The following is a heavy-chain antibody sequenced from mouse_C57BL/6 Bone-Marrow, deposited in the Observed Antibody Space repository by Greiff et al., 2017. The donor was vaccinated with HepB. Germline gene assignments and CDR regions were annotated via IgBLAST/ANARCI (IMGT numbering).Heavy chain of an antibody. CDR1: GYAFSSYW. V-gene: IGHV1-80*01. Sequence: VQLQESGAELVKPGASVKISCKASGYAFSSYWMNWVKQRPGKGLEWIGQIYPGDGDTNYNGTFKGKATLTADKSSSTAYMQLSSLTSEDSAVYCCARGSLYYFDYWGQGTTLTVSS. CDR3: ARGSLYYFDY. J-gene: IGHJ2*01. D-gene: IGHD6-1*01. CDR2: IYPGDGDT.